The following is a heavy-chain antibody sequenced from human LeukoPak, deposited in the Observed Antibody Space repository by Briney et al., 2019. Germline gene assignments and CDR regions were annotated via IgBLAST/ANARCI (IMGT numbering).Heavy chain of an antibody. CDR1: GLTFYIYG. CDR3: AKELRGYSYGLRNNWFDP. CDR2: ISYDGSNK. V-gene: IGHV3-30*18. J-gene: IGHJ5*02. D-gene: IGHD5-18*01. Sequence: GRSLRLLCAPSGLTFYIYGMLCVRRAPDKGLECVPDISYDGSNKYYADSVKGRFTISRDNSKNTLYLQMNSLRAEDTAVYYCAKELRGYSYGLRNNWFDPWGQGTLVTVSS.